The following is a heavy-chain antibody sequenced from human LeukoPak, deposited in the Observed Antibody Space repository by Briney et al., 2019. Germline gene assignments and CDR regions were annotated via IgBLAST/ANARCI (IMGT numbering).Heavy chain of an antibody. CDR3: ASDYGSGSYYIF. CDR1: GGSISSYY. CDR2: IYYSGST. D-gene: IGHD3-10*01. J-gene: IGHJ4*02. V-gene: IGHV4-59*01. Sequence: KTSETLSLTCTVSGGSISSYYWSWIRQPPGKGLEWIGYIYYSGSTNYNPSLKSRVTISVDTSKNQFPLKLSSVTAADTAVYYCASDYGSGSYYIFWGQGTLVTVSS.